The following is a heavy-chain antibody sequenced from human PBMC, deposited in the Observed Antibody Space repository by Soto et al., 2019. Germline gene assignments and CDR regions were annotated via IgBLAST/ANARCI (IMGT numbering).Heavy chain of an antibody. CDR1: GYTFTGYY. J-gene: IGHJ6*02. Sequence: ASVKVSCKASGYTFTGYYMHWVRQAPGQGLEWMGWINPNSGGTNYAQKFQGRVTMTRDTSISTAYMELSRLRSDDTAVYYCARAGLGAAAGIGYYGMDVWGQGTTVTVSS. CDR2: INPNSGGT. CDR3: ARAGLGAAAGIGYYGMDV. D-gene: IGHD6-13*01. V-gene: IGHV1-2*02.